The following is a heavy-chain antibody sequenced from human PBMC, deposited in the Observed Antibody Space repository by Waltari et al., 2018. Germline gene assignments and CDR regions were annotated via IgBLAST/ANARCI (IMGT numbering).Heavy chain of an antibody. J-gene: IGHJ5*02. V-gene: IGHV1-69*12. Sequence: QVQLVQSGAEVKKPGSSVKVSCKASGGTFSSYATSWVRQAPGQGLGWMGGIIPIFGTANYAQKFQGRVTITADESTSTAYMELSSLRSEDTAVYYCARGRYCSSTSCYTRENWFDPWGQGTLVTVSS. CDR3: ARGRYCSSTSCYTRENWFDP. CDR1: GGTFSSYA. CDR2: IIPIFGTA. D-gene: IGHD2-2*02.